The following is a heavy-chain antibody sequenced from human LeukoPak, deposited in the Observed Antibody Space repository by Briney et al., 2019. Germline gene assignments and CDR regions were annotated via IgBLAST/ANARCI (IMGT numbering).Heavy chain of an antibody. Sequence: SSETLSLTCSVSGGSITSYYWSWIRQSPGEGLKWFGHVSDGGSTNYSPSLKGRASISVDTSKNQFSLNLRSVTAADTAVYFCARRFGVVGATPDAFDIWGQGTMVTVSS. V-gene: IGHV4-59*08. D-gene: IGHD1-26*01. J-gene: IGHJ3*02. CDR3: ARRFGVVGATPDAFDI. CDR1: GGSITSYY. CDR2: VSDGGST.